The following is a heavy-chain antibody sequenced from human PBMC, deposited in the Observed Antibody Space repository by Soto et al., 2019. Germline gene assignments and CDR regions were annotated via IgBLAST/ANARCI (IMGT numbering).Heavy chain of an antibody. CDR1: GYTFTSYG. CDR2: FDAEDGNT. Sequence: ASVKVSCKASGYTFTSYGISWVRQAPGQGLEWMGCFDAEDGNTIYAQEFQGRVTMTEDTSTDTAYMELSSLRSEDTAVYYCATAGTGAFDIWGQGTMVTVS. V-gene: IGHV1-18*01. J-gene: IGHJ3*02. D-gene: IGHD3-10*01. CDR3: ATAGTGAFDI.